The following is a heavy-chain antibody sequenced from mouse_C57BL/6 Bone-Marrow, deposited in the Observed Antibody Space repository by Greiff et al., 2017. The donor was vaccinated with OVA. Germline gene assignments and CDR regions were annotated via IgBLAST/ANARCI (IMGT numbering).Heavy chain of an antibody. J-gene: IGHJ4*01. Sequence: EVKLQESGPGLVKPSQSLSLTCSVTGYSITSGYYWNWIRQFPGNKLEWMGYISYDGSNNYNPSLKNRISITRDTSKNQFFLKLNSVTTEDTATYYCARDRWGAMDYWGQGTSVTVSS. CDR3: ARDRWGAMDY. CDR1: GYSITSGYY. V-gene: IGHV3-6*01. CDR2: ISYDGSN.